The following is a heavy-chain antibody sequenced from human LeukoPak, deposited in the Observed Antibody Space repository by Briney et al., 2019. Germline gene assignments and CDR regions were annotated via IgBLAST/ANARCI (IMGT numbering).Heavy chain of an antibody. D-gene: IGHD3-3*01. CDR1: GGTFSSYA. CDR3: ARENRFVLRSLGVVIRFDP. V-gene: IGHV1-69*05. Sequence: SVKVSCKASGGTFSSYAISWVRQAPGQGVEWMGWIIPIFGTANYAQKFQGRVTITTDESTSTAYMELSSLRSEDTAVYYCARENRFVLRSLGVVIRFDPWGQGTLVTVSS. J-gene: IGHJ5*02. CDR2: IIPIFGTA.